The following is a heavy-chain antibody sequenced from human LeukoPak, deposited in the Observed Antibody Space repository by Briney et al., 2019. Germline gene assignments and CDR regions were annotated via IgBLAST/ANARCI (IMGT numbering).Heavy chain of an antibody. D-gene: IGHD1-26*01. Sequence: GGSLRLSCAASGFTFSSYAMSWVRQAPGKGLEWVSAISGSGGSTYYADSVKGRFTISRDNSKNTLYLQMNSLRAEDTAVYYCARGFGRSGTYLGYWGQGTLVTVSS. CDR2: ISGSGGST. CDR3: ARGFGRSGTYLGY. V-gene: IGHV3-23*01. CDR1: GFTFSSYA. J-gene: IGHJ4*02.